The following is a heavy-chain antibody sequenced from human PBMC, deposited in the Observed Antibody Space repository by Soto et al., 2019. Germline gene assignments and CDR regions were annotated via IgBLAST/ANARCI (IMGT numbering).Heavy chain of an antibody. V-gene: IGHV2-5*02. CDR1: GFSLSTSGVG. J-gene: IGHJ5*02. Sequence: QITLKESGPTLVKPTLTLTLTCTFSGFSLSTSGVGVGWIRQPPGKALEWLALIYWDDDKRYSPSLKSRLTITKDTSKNQVVLTMTNMDPVDTATYYCALRRGYCSGGSCYSIWFDPWGQGTLVTVSS. D-gene: IGHD2-15*01. CDR3: ALRRGYCSGGSCYSIWFDP. CDR2: IYWDDDK.